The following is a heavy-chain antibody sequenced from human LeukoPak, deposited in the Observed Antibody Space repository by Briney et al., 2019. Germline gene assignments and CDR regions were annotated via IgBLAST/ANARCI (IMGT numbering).Heavy chain of an antibody. V-gene: IGHV3-23*01. CDR1: GFTFSSYA. CDR2: ISDSGGST. Sequence: GGSLRLSCAASGFTFSSYAMSWVRQAPGKGLEWVSAISDSGGSTYYADSVKGRFTISRDNSKNTLYRQMNSLRAEDTDVYYCAKGQQLAPGYWGQGTLVTVSS. CDR3: AKGQQLAPGY. D-gene: IGHD6-13*01. J-gene: IGHJ4*02.